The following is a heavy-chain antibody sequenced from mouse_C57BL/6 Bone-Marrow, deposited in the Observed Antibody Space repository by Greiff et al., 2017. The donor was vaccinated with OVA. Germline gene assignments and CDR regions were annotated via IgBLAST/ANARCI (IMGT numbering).Heavy chain of an antibody. D-gene: IGHD1-1*01. CDR3: AREGTVVAWYFDV. CDR2: ISYDGSN. V-gene: IGHV3-6*01. Sequence: EVKLQESGPGLVKPSQSLSLTCSVTGYSITSGYYWNWIRQFPGNKLEWMGYISYDGSNNYNPSLKNRISITRDTSKNQFFLKLNSVTTEDTATYYCAREGTVVAWYFDVWGTGTTVTVSS. J-gene: IGHJ1*03. CDR1: GYSITSGYY.